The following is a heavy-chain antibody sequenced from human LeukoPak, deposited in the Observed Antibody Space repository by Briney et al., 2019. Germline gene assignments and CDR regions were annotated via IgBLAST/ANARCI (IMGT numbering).Heavy chain of an antibody. Sequence: ASVKVSCKASGGTFSSYAISWVRQAPGQGLEWMGWINPNSGGTNYAQKFQGWVTMTRDTSISTAYMELSSLRSEDTAVYYCAGADYYDSSGYYYYFDYWGQGTLVTVSS. D-gene: IGHD3-22*01. CDR3: AGADYYDSSGYYYYFDY. V-gene: IGHV1-2*04. CDR1: GGTFSSYA. CDR2: INPNSGGT. J-gene: IGHJ4*02.